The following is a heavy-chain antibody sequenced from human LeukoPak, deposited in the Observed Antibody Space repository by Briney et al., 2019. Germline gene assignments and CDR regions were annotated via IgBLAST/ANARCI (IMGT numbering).Heavy chain of an antibody. V-gene: IGHV1-2*06. CDR2: INPNTGGA. CDR1: DYIFTNYY. D-gene: IGHD6-19*01. J-gene: IGHJ4*02. CDR3: AKGDSSGRRFFDY. Sequence: VSVKVSCKASDYIFTNYYVHWVRQAPGQGLEWMGRINPNTGGANYAQKFQGRVTVTSDTSVNTSYMELNSLESDDTAVYYCAKGDSSGRRFFDYWGQGTEVTVSS.